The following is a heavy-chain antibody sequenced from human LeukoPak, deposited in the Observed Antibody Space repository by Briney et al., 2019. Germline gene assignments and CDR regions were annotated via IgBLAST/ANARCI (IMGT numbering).Heavy chain of an antibody. CDR3: ARGITGTPLNY. CDR2: ISAYNGNT. V-gene: IGHV1-18*01. CDR1: GGTFSSYA. J-gene: IGHJ4*02. D-gene: IGHD1-20*01. Sequence: ASVKVSCKASGGTFSSYAINWVRQAPGQGLEWMGWISAYNGNTNYAQKLQGRVTMTTDTSTSTAYMELRSLRSDDTAVYYCARGITGTPLNYWGQGTLVTVSS.